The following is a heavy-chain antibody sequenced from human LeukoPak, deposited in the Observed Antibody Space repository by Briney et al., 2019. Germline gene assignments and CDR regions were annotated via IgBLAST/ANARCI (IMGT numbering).Heavy chain of an antibody. CDR3: ATGPQYYYGSGSSHY. CDR1: KFTFSSYW. CDR2: IKQDGSEK. V-gene: IGHV3-7*01. Sequence: PGGSLRLSCTASKFTFSSYWMSWVRQAPGKGLEWVANIKQDGSEKYYVDSVKGRFSIFRDNAKKSLYLQMNSLRAEDTAVYYCATGPQYYYGSGSSHYWGQGTLVTVSS. J-gene: IGHJ4*02. D-gene: IGHD3-10*01.